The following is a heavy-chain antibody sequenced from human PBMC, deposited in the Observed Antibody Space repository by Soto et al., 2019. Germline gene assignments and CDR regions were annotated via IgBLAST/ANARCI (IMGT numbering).Heavy chain of an antibody. CDR1: GYTFTSYY. Sequence: GASVKVSCKASGYTFTSYYINWVRQATGQGLEWMGWMNPNSGNTGYAQKFQGRVTLTTDTSTSTAYMELTSLTPDDTAVYYCARDERGSGSYFGRLNWFDPWGQGTLVTVSS. J-gene: IGHJ5*02. CDR2: MNPNSGNT. V-gene: IGHV1-8*01. CDR3: ARDERGSGSYFGRLNWFDP. D-gene: IGHD3-10*01.